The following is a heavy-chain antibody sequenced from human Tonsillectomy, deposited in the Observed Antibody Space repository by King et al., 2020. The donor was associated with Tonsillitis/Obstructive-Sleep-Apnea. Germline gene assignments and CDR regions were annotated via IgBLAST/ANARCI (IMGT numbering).Heavy chain of an antibody. CDR3: TRRSPYCSSTSCYKYQGGAFDI. CDR2: IRSKAYGGTT. V-gene: IGHV3-49*05. Sequence: VQLVESGGGLVKPGRSLRLSCTASGFTFGDYAMSWFRQAPGKGLEWVGFIRSKAYGGTTEYAASVKGRFTISRDDSKSIAYLQMNSLKTEETAVYYCTRRSPYCSSTSCYKYQGGAFDIWGQATMVTVSS. D-gene: IGHD2-2*02. J-gene: IGHJ3*02. CDR1: GFTFGDYA.